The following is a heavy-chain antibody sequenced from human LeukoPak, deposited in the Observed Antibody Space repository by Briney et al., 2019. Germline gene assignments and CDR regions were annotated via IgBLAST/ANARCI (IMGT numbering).Heavy chain of an antibody. J-gene: IGHJ5*02. CDR1: GGSFSGYY. CDR2: INHSGST. D-gene: IGHD3-3*01. Sequence: PSETLSLTCAVYGGSFSGYYWSWIRQPPGKGLEWIGEINHSGSTNYNPSLKSRVTISVDTSKNQFSLKLSSVTAADTAVYYCARMIFGVGGTDPWGQGTLVTVSS. V-gene: IGHV4-34*01. CDR3: ARMIFGVGGTDP.